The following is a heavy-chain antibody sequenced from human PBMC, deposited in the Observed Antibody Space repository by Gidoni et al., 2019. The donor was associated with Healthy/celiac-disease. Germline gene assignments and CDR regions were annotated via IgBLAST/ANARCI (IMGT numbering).Heavy chain of an antibody. CDR1: GGSFSGYY. Sequence: QVQLQQWGAGLLKPSETLSLTCAVHGGSFSGYYWSWIRQPPGKGLEWIGEINHSGSTNYNPSLKSRVTISVDTSKNQFSLKLSSVTAADTAVYYCARGLYYYGSGSYYKAGRWFDYWGQGTLVTVSS. V-gene: IGHV4-34*01. J-gene: IGHJ4*02. CDR3: ARGLYYYGSGSYYKAGRWFDY. D-gene: IGHD3-10*01. CDR2: INHSGST.